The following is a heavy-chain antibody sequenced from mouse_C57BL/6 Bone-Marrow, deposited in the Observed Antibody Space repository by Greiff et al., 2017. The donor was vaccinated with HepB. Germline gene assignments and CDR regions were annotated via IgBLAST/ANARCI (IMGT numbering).Heavy chain of an antibody. CDR2: IRNKANNHAT. D-gene: IGHD1-1*02. Sequence: EVKVEESGGGLVQPGGSMKLSCAASGFTFSDAWMDWVRQSPEKGLEWVAEIRNKANNHATYYAESVKGRFTISRDDSKSSVYLQMNNLRAEDTGIYYCTRQVAKDWFAYWGQGTLVTVSA. CDR1: GFTFSDAW. CDR3: TRQVAKDWFAY. V-gene: IGHV6-6*01. J-gene: IGHJ3*01.